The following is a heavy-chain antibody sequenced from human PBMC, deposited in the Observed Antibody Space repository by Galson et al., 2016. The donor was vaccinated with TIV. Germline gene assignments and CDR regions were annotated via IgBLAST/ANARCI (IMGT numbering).Heavy chain of an antibody. J-gene: IGHJ3*02. D-gene: IGHD2-2*01. CDR2: FIPMIRLT. CDR3: ARHTAAVAMLHSFHI. CDR1: GGSFSSYS. Sequence: SVKVSCKASGGSFSSYSFNWVRQAPGQGLEWMGRFIPMIRLTNYAERFQGRVTITADKTTNTVYMELSSLRSEDTAVYYCARHTAAVAMLHSFHIWGQGTMVTVSS. V-gene: IGHV1-69*02.